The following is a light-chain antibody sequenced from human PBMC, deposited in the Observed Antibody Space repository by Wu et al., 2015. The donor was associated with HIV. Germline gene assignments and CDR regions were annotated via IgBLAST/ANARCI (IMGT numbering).Light chain of an antibody. J-gene: IGKJ4*01. CDR1: QSVTNNY. Sequence: ENVLTQSPGTLSLSPGERATLSCRASQSVTNNYFAWFQQKPGQAPRLLIYSASSRATGIPDRFSGSGSGTDFTLTISRVEPEDFAVYYCQQYGRSPLTFGGGTTLEIK. CDR3: QQYGRSPLT. V-gene: IGKV3-20*01. CDR2: SAS.